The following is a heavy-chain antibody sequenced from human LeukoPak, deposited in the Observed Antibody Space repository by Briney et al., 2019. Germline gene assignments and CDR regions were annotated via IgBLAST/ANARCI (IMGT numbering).Heavy chain of an antibody. CDR3: ARAHKKSVTMIVRNKRPFDY. CDR1: GFTFSSYG. J-gene: IGHJ4*02. D-gene: IGHD3-22*01. V-gene: IGHV3-23*01. CDR2: ISGSGGST. Sequence: GGSLRLSCAASGFTFSSYGMSWVRQAPGKGLEWVSAISGSGGSTYYADSVKGRFTISRDNSKNTLYLQMNSLRAEDTAVYYCARAHKKSVTMIVRNKRPFDYWGQGTLVTVSS.